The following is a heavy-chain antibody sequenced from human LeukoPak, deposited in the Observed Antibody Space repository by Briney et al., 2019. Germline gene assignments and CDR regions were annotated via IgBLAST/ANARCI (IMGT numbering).Heavy chain of an antibody. Sequence: SETLSLTCTIPGFSISSGHYWGWVRQPPGAGLEWIGSVYQSGTTYYNPSLKSRVTTSVDMSKNQFSLRLRPVTAADTAVYYCARIFIRNGYSSYFDCWGQGTLVTVSS. CDR3: ARIFIRNGYSSYFDC. CDR1: GFSISSGHY. CDR2: VYQSGTT. D-gene: IGHD5-18*01. J-gene: IGHJ4*02. V-gene: IGHV4-38-2*02.